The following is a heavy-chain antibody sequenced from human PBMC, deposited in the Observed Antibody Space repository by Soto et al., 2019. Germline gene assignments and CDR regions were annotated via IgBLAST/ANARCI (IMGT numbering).Heavy chain of an antibody. Sequence: PWGSLRLSCAASGFTFSDYYMSWIRQAPGKGLEWVSYISSSGSTIYYADSVKGRFTISRDNAKNSLYLQMNSLRAEDTAVYYCARDFIQLAATPDYLDYWGQGTLVTVSS. V-gene: IGHV3-11*01. CDR2: ISSSGSTI. CDR3: ARDFIQLAATPDYLDY. D-gene: IGHD2-15*01. CDR1: GFTFSDYY. J-gene: IGHJ4*02.